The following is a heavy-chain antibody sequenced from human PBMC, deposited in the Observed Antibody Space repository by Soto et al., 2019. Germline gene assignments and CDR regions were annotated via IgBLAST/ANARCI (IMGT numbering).Heavy chain of an antibody. D-gene: IGHD3-3*01. CDR1: GFTFSNAW. Sequence: PGGSLRLSCAASGFTFSNAWMNWVRQAPGKGLEWVGRIKSKTDGGTTDYAAPVKGRFTISRDDSKNTLYLQMNSLKTEDTAVYYCTTDGTEHAYYDFWSGYSPGPVCWGQGTLVTVSS. J-gene: IGHJ4*02. V-gene: IGHV3-15*07. CDR2: IKSKTDGGTT. CDR3: TTDGTEHAYYDFWSGYSPGPVC.